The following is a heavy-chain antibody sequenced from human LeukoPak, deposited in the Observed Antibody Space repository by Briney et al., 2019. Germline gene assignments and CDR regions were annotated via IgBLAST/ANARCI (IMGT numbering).Heavy chain of an antibody. D-gene: IGHD2-15*01. J-gene: IGHJ3*02. Sequence: GRSLRLSCAASGFTFSSYGMHWVRQAPGKGLEWVAVISYDGSNKYYADSVKGRFTISRDNSKNTLYLQMNSLRAEDTAVYYCAKEGSVWWEPRRSGSNAFDIWGQGTMVTVSS. CDR3: AKEGSVWWEPRRSGSNAFDI. V-gene: IGHV3-30*18. CDR1: GFTFSSYG. CDR2: ISYDGSNK.